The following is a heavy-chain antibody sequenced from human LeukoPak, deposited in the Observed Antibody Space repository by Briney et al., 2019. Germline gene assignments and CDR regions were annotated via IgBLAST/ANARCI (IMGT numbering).Heavy chain of an antibody. Sequence: ASVKVSCKGSGYTFTSYGISWVRQAPGQGLESMGWISAYNGNTNYAQKLQGSVTMTTDTSTSTAYMELRSLRSDDTAVYYCARHRAIVVVTADFDYWGQGTLVTVSS. CDR1: GYTFTSYG. V-gene: IGHV1-18*01. D-gene: IGHD2-21*02. CDR2: ISAYNGNT. CDR3: ARHRAIVVVTADFDY. J-gene: IGHJ4*02.